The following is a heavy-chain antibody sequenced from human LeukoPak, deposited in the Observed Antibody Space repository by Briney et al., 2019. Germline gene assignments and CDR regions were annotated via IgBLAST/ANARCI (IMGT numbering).Heavy chain of an antibody. Sequence: GGSLRLSCAASRFSFSSYTMHWVRQAPGKGLEWVAVISFDGNNKHYADSVKGRFTISRDNAKNSLYLQMNSLRAEDTAVYYCARDHYCSGGSCYSHGQYYGMDVWGQGTTVTVSS. CDR3: ARDHYCSGGSCYSHGQYYGMDV. D-gene: IGHD2-15*01. CDR1: RFSFSSYT. CDR2: ISFDGNNK. V-gene: IGHV3-30-3*01. J-gene: IGHJ6*02.